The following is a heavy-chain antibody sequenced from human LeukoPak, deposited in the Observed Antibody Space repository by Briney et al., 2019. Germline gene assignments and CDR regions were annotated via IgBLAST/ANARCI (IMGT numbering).Heavy chain of an antibody. V-gene: IGHV4-31*03. CDR1: GGSISSGGYY. J-gene: IGHJ4*02. D-gene: IGHD3-10*01. CDR3: ARGWFGELLYLED. CDR2: IYYSGST. Sequence: SETLSLTCTVSGGSISSGGYYWSWIRQHPGKGLEWIGYIYYSGSTYYNPSLRSRVTISVDTSKNQFSLKLSSVTAADTAVYYCARGWFGELLYLEDWGQGTLVTVSS.